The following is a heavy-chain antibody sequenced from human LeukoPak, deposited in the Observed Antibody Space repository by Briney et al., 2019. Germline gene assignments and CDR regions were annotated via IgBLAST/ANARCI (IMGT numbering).Heavy chain of an antibody. J-gene: IGHJ2*01. CDR1: GFTVSSNY. V-gene: IGHV4-59*02. D-gene: IGHD3-10*01. CDR3: ARDKVVRGVEVWYFDL. Sequence: GSLRLSCAASGFTVSSNYMSWVRQAPGKGLEWIGYIYYSGSTNYNPSLKSRVTISVDTSKNQFSLKLSSVTAADTAVYYCARDKVVRGVEVWYFDLWGRGTLVTVSS. CDR2: IYYSGST.